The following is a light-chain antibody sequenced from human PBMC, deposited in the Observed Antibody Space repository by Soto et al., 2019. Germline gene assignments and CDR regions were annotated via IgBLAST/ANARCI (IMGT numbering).Light chain of an antibody. CDR1: QTISSW. V-gene: IGKV1-5*03. CDR3: QHYNSYSEA. J-gene: IGKJ1*01. CDR2: KAS. Sequence: DIQMTQSPSTLSGSVGDRVTITCRASQTISSWLAWYQQKPGKAPKLLIYKASTLKSGVPSRFSGSGSGTEFSLTIRRLQPDDFATYSCQHYNSYSEAFGQGTKVDIK.